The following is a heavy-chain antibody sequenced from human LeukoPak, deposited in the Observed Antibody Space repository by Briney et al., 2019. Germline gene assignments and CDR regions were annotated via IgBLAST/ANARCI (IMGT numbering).Heavy chain of an antibody. J-gene: IGHJ6*04. Sequence: RSGGSLRLSCAASGFTFDDYGMSWVRQAPGKGLEWVSGINWNGGSTGYADSVKGRFTISRDNAKNSLYLQMNSLRAEDTALYYCARDTYYYDSSGYPVVWAPLDVWGKGTTVTVSS. CDR3: ARDTYYYDSSGYPVVWAPLDV. CDR2: INWNGGST. CDR1: GFTFDDYG. D-gene: IGHD3-22*01. V-gene: IGHV3-20*04.